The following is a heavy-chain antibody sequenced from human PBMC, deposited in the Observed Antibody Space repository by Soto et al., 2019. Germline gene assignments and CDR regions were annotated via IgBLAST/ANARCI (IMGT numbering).Heavy chain of an antibody. J-gene: IGHJ6*02. V-gene: IGHV1-69*13. CDR1: GGTFSSYA. CDR2: IIPIFGTA. Sequence: GASVKVSCKASGGTFSSYAISWVRQAPGQGLERMGGIIPIFGTANYAQKFQGRVTITADESTSTAYMELSSLRSEDTAVYYCARAYDFWSGYYSARYYYYYGMDVWGQGTTVTVSS. D-gene: IGHD3-3*01. CDR3: ARAYDFWSGYYSARYYYYYGMDV.